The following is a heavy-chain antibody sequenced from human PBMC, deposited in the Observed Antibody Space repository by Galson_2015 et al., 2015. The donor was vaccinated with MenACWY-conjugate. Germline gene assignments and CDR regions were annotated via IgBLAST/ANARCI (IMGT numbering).Heavy chain of an antibody. CDR1: GFTVSSNY. CDR2: IYSGGST. V-gene: IGHV3-66*02. D-gene: IGHD5-12*01. CDR3: ARARGATGYFDY. J-gene: IGHJ4*02. Sequence: SLRLACAASGFTVSSNYMSWVRQAPGKGLEWVSVIYSGGSTYYADSVKGRFTISRDNSKNTLYLQMNSLRAEDTAVYYCARARGATGYFDYWGQGTLVTVSS.